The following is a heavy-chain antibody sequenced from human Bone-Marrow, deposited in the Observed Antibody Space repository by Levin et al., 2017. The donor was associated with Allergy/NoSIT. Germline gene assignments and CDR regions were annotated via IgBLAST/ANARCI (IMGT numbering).Heavy chain of an antibody. Sequence: GGSLRLSCAASGFTFSIYSMNWVRQAPGKGLEWVSHITGSSTNIQYGDSVKGRFTISRDNAKNSLFLLMSSLSAEDTAMYFCVRDNHYDGSGYYHAFDIWGQETMVTVFS. CDR1: GFTFSIYS. J-gene: IGHJ3*02. CDR2: ITGSSTNI. V-gene: IGHV3-48*01. CDR3: VRDNHYDGSGYYHAFDI. D-gene: IGHD3-22*01.